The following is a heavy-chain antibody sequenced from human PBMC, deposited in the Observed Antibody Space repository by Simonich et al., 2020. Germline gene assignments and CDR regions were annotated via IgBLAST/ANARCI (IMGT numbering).Heavy chain of an antibody. CDR2: ISSSSSYI. CDR3: AGGVYCSSTSCSTYYYYGMDV. Sequence: EVQLVESGGGLVKPGGSLRLSCAASGFTFSSYSMNWVLQAPGKGLEWVSSISSSSSYIYYAYSVKGRSTIPRDNAKNSLYLKMTSLRAEDTAVYYCAGGVYCSSTSCSTYYYYGMDVWGQGTTVTVSS. J-gene: IGHJ6*02. V-gene: IGHV3-21*01. D-gene: IGHD2-2*01. CDR1: GFTFSSYS.